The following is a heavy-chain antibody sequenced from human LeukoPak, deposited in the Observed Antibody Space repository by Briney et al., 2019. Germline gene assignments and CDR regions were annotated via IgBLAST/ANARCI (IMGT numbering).Heavy chain of an antibody. V-gene: IGHV1-8*01. CDR3: ASDSGSYDAFDI. CDR2: MNPNSGNT. J-gene: IGHJ3*02. CDR1: GYTFTSYD. D-gene: IGHD1-26*01. Sequence: GASVKVSCKASGYTFTSYDINWVRQATGQGLEWMGWMNPNSGNTGYAQKFQGRVTMTRDTSISTAYMELSRLRSDDTAVYYCASDSGSYDAFDIWGQGTMVTVSS.